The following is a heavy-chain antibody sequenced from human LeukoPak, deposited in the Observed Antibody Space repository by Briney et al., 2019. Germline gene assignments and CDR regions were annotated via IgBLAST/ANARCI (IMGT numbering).Heavy chain of an antibody. J-gene: IGHJ4*02. V-gene: IGHV3-23*01. Sequence: PGGSLRLSCAASGFTFSSYSMNWVRQAPGKGLEWVSAISGSGGSTYYADSVKGRFTISRDNSKNTLYLQMNSLRAEDTAVYYCVGVVVPAAYWGQGTLVTVSS. D-gene: IGHD2-2*01. CDR1: GFTFSSYS. CDR2: ISGSGGST. CDR3: VGVVVPAAY.